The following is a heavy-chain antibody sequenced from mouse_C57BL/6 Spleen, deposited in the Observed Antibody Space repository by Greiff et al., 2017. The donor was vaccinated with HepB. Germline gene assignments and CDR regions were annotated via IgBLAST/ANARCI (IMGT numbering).Heavy chain of an antibody. D-gene: IGHD2-2*01. CDR1: GYTFTDYN. Sequence: DVQLQESGPELVKPGASVKMSCKASGYTFTDYNMHWVKQSHGKSLEWIGYINPNNGGTSYNQKFKGKATLTVNKSSSTAYMELRSLTSEDSAVYDCARSDYGYDVRFAYWGQGTLVTVSA. V-gene: IGHV1-22*01. J-gene: IGHJ3*01. CDR2: INPNNGGT. CDR3: ARSDYGYDVRFAY.